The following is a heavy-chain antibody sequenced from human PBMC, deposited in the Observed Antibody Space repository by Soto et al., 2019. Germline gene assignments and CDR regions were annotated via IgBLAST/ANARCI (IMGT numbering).Heavy chain of an antibody. Sequence: QVQLVQSGAEAKKPGSSVKVSCKASGGTFSSYTITCLRQAPGKGLEWMGRIIPILGIANYAQKFQGRVTITADKSTSTAYTELSSLRSEDTAVYYSARDMTTVTGPALLSWGQGTLVTVSS. CDR2: IIPILGIA. CDR1: GGTFSSYT. CDR3: ARDMTTVTGPALLS. J-gene: IGHJ5*02. D-gene: IGHD4-17*01. V-gene: IGHV1-69*08.